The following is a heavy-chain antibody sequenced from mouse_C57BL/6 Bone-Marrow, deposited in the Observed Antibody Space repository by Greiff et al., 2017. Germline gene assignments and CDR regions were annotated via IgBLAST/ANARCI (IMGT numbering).Heavy chain of an antibody. CDR1: GYTFTNYW. V-gene: IGHV1-63*01. CDR2: IYPGGGYT. D-gene: IGHD2-14*01. CDR3: ARWGTGYYYAMDD. Sequence: QVQLQQSGAELVRPGTSVKMSCKASGYTFTNYWIGWAKQRPGHGLEWIGDIYPGGGYTNYNEKFKGKATLTADKSSSTAYLQFLSLTSEDSAISYCARWGTGYYYAMDDWGQGTSVTVSS. J-gene: IGHJ4*01.